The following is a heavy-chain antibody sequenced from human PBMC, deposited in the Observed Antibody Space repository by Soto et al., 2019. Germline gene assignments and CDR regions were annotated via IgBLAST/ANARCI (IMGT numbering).Heavy chain of an antibody. Sequence: GESLKISCAASGFTISTSWMTWVRQGPGKGLEWVANIKEDVNVQYYVNSVEGRFTISRDNAKNSLFLQMNSLRADDTAVYYCARGRGFRNFDFYYCLDVWGQGTTVTVSS. CDR1: GFTISTSW. J-gene: IGHJ6*02. CDR2: IKEDVNVQ. CDR3: ARGRGFRNFDFYYCLDV. V-gene: IGHV3-7*05. D-gene: IGHD3-22*01.